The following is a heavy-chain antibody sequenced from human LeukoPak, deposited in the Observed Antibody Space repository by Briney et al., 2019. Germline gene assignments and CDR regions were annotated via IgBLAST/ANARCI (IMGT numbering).Heavy chain of an antibody. V-gene: IGHV1-69*06. D-gene: IGHD3-9*01. Sequence: AASVKVSCKASGGTFSSYAISWVRQASGQGLEWMGGIIPIFGTANYAQKFQGRVTITADKSTSTAYMELSSLRSEDTAVYYCARSPHDILTGYYISWFDPWGQGTLVTVSS. CDR3: ARSPHDILTGYYISWFDP. J-gene: IGHJ5*02. CDR2: IIPIFGTA. CDR1: GGTFSSYA.